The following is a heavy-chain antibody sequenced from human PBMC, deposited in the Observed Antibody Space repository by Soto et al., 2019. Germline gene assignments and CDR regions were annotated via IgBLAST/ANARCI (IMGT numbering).Heavy chain of an antibody. CDR1: GGTFSSYT. Sequence: QVQLVQSGAEVKKPGSSVKVSCKASGGTFSSYTISWVRQAPGQGLEWMGRINPILGIANYAQKFQGRVTITADKSTSTAYMELSSLRSEDTAVYYCASGYYYSMDVWGKGTTVTGSS. V-gene: IGHV1-69*02. CDR2: INPILGIA. CDR3: ASGYYYSMDV. J-gene: IGHJ6*03.